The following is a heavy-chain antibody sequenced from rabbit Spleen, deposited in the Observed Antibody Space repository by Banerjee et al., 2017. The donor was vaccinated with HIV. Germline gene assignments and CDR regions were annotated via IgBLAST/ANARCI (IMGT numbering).Heavy chain of an antibody. D-gene: IGHD2-1*01. CDR3: ARAGEGGYGYLDL. V-gene: IGHV1S45*01. CDR1: GFSFSSSYC. Sequence: QEQLVESGGGLVQPEGSLTLTCTASGFSFSSSYCMCWVRQAPGKGLEWIGCIYTGSGSTYYASWAKGRFTISKTSSTTVTLQMTSLTVADTATFFCARAGEGGYGYLDLWGQGTLVTVS. CDR2: IYTGSGST. J-gene: IGHJ4*01.